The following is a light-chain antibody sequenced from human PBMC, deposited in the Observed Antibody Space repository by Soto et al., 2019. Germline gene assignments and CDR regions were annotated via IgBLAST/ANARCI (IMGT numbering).Light chain of an antibody. V-gene: IGKV1-5*03. CDR3: QQYYSHYT. J-gene: IGKJ2*01. CDR1: QSISSW. Sequence: DIQMTQSPSTLSASVGDRVTITCRASQSISSWLAWYKKKPGKAPKLLIYKASTLESGVPSSFSCSGSGSESTPSITRLQPEDDATYYCQQYYSHYTFRQGTKVEIK. CDR2: KAS.